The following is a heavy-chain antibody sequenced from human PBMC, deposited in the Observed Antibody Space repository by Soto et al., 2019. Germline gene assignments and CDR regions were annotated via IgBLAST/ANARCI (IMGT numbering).Heavy chain of an antibody. J-gene: IGHJ3*02. Sequence: QVQLQQWGAGLLKPSETLSLTCAVYGGSVSGANYYWSWIRQPPGKGLEWIGEMSHSGGTHFNPSLKSRVNISVDTSTNQCSLKMSSVTAADTALYYCARVERGTATTVVDAFDIWGPGTMVTVSS. CDR2: MSHSGGT. D-gene: IGHD1-1*01. V-gene: IGHV4-34*01. CDR3: ARVERGTATTVVDAFDI. CDR1: GGSVSGANYY.